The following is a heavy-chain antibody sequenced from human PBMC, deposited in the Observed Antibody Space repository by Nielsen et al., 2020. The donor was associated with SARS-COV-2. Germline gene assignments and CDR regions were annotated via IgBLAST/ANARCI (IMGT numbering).Heavy chain of an antibody. V-gene: IGHV3-66*02. CDR1: GLSVSGNH. CDR2: MYSGDNK. D-gene: IGHD6-13*01. Sequence: GESLKISCAASGLSVSGNHMSWVRQAPGKGLEWVSVMYSGDNKYYANSVKGRFTISTDTSKNTLYLQMNSLRPEDTAVYYCTKGAQLGDYWGQGTLVTVS. CDR3: TKGAQLGDY. J-gene: IGHJ4*02.